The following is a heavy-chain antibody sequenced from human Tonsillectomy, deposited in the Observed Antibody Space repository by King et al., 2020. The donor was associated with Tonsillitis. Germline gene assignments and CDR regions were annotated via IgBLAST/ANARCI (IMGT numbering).Heavy chain of an antibody. J-gene: IGHJ5*02. D-gene: IGHD2-21*01. CDR1: GGTFSSYV. CDR2: IMPVLGTV. CDR3: ASSVVWFDP. V-gene: IGHV1-69*01. Sequence: QLVQSGAEVKKPGSSVRVSCKASGGTFSSYVISWVRQASGQGLEWMGAIMPVLGTVNYSQKFQERVTITADESTSTVYMELSRLTSEDTAMYYCASSVVWFDPWGQGTLVTVSS.